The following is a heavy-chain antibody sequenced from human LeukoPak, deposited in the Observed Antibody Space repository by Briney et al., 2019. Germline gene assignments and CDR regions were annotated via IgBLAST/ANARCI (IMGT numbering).Heavy chain of an antibody. Sequence: GGSLRLSCAASGFTFSMYWMSWVRQAPGKGLEWVANIKQDGGEKYYVDSVKGRFTISRDNAKNSLYLQMNSLRAEDTAVYYCAREHPLYSHGAFDIWGQGTMVTVSS. J-gene: IGHJ3*02. V-gene: IGHV3-7*01. CDR2: IKQDGGEK. CDR1: GFTFSMYW. CDR3: AREHPLYSHGAFDI. D-gene: IGHD1-26*01.